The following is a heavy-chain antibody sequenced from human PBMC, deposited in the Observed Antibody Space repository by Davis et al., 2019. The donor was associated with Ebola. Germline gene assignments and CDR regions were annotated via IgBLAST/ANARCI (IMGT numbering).Heavy chain of an antibody. V-gene: IGHV6-1*01. Sequence: HSQTLSLTCSISVVIVSCGVWNWIRQSPSRGLEWLGRTYYSSKWYNDYAVSVKSRITINPDTSKNQFSLQLNSVTPEDTALYYCARGWLRAGIDVWGEGTTVTVSS. J-gene: IGHJ6*04. D-gene: IGHD5-18*01. CDR1: VVIVSCGV. CDR2: TYYSSKWYN. CDR3: ARGWLRAGIDV.